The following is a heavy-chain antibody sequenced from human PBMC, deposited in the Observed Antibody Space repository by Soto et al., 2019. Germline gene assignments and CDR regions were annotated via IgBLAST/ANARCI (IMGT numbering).Heavy chain of an antibody. Sequence: SETLSLTCVVSGGSFSTYYYSWIRQSPGKGLEWIGEINHNGNNNYSPSLKSRVTTSLDTSKNQFSLKLTSVTAADTAVYYCARGGSNDWQVAFDIWGQGTMVTVSS. J-gene: IGHJ3*02. D-gene: IGHD3-9*01. CDR2: INHNGNN. CDR3: ARGGSNDWQVAFDI. V-gene: IGHV4-34*01. CDR1: GGSFSTYY.